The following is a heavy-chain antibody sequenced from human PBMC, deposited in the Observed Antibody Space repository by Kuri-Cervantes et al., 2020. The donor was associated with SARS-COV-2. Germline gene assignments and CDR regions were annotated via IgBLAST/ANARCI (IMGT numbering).Heavy chain of an antibody. CDR3: AKDKQGNHDY. CDR1: GFTFSSYS. CDR2: ISSSSSYI. J-gene: IGHJ4*02. D-gene: IGHD4-23*01. V-gene: IGHV3-21*01. Sequence: GGSLRLSCAASGFTFSSYSMNWVRQAPGKGLEWVSSISSSSSYIYYADSVKGRFTISRDNSKNTLYLQMNSLRAEDTAVYYCAKDKQGNHDYWGQGTLVTVSS.